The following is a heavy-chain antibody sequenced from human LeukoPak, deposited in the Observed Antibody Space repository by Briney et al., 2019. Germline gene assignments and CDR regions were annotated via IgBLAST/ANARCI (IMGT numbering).Heavy chain of an antibody. CDR3: AKSYYDFWSGYYQTFDY. Sequence: GGSLRLSCAASGFTFSSYGMHWVRQAPGKGLEWVTFLRYDGSNKYYADSVKGRFTISRDNSKNTMYLQMNSLRAEDTAVYYCAKSYYDFWSGYYQTFDYWGQGTLVTVSS. D-gene: IGHD3-3*01. CDR1: GFTFSSYG. CDR2: LRYDGSNK. V-gene: IGHV3-30*02. J-gene: IGHJ4*02.